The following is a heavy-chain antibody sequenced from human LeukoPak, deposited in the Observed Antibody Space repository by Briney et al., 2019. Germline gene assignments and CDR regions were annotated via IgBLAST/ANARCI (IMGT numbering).Heavy chain of an antibody. CDR3: ATSIAARSKFDY. CDR2: INHSGST. V-gene: IGHV4-34*01. CDR1: GGSFSGYY. D-gene: IGHD6-6*01. J-gene: IGHJ4*02. Sequence: SETLSLTCAVYGGSFSGYYWSWIRQPPGKGLEWIGEINHSGSTNYNPSLKSRVTISVDTSKNQFSLKLSSVTAADTAVYYCATSIAARSKFDYWGQGTLVNVSS.